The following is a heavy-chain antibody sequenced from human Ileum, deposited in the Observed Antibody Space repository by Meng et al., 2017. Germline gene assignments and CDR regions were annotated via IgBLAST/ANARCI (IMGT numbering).Heavy chain of an antibody. Sequence: GESPKISCAASGFTFSSRWMSWVRQAPGTGLEWVATIKEDGSETYYVDSMKGRFIISRDNAKNSLYLQINSLSAEDTAVYYCARGGTRLCDYWGQGTPVTVSS. J-gene: IGHJ4*02. V-gene: IGHV3-7*01. CDR2: IKEDGSET. CDR3: ARGGTRLCDY. CDR1: GFTFSSRW. D-gene: IGHD2-21*01.